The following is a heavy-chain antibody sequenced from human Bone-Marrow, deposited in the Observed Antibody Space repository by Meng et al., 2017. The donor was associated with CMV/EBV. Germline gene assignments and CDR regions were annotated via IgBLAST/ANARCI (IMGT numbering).Heavy chain of an antibody. D-gene: IGHD2-2*01. CDR1: GFTFSSYW. J-gene: IGHJ6*01. CDR2: IRYDGSNK. CDR3: ARTGRYCSSTSCYHYYYYGMDV. V-gene: IGHV3-30*02. Sequence: GESLKISCAASGFTFSSYWMSWVRQAPGKGLEWVAFIRYDGSNKYYADSVKGRFTISRDNSKNTLYLQMNSLRAEDTAVYYCARTGRYCSSTSCYHYYYYGMDVWGQGTTVTVSS.